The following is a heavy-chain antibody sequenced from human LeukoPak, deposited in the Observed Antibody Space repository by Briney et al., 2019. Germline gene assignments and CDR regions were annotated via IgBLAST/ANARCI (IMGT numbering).Heavy chain of an antibody. Sequence: HPGRSLRLSCAASGFTFDDYAMHWVRQAPGKGLEWVSGISWNSGSIGYADSVKGRFTISRDNARNSLYLQMNILRAEDTALYYCAKDKGYIGEDAFDIWGQGTMVTVSS. CDR1: GFTFDDYA. CDR3: AKDKGYIGEDAFDI. D-gene: IGHD6-13*01. CDR2: ISWNSGSI. V-gene: IGHV3-9*01. J-gene: IGHJ3*02.